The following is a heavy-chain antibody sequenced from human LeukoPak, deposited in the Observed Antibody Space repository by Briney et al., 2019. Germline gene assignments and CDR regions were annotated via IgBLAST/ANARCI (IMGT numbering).Heavy chain of an antibody. CDR1: GGTFSSYA. J-gene: IGHJ5*02. Sequence: ASVKVSCKASGGTFSSYAISWVRQAPGQGLEWMGRIIPIFGAANYAQKFQGRVTITTDESTSTAYMELSSLRSEDTAVYYCARAAGGTPFDPWGQGTLVTVSS. V-gene: IGHV1-69*05. CDR3: ARAAGGTPFDP. D-gene: IGHD1-26*01. CDR2: IIPIFGAA.